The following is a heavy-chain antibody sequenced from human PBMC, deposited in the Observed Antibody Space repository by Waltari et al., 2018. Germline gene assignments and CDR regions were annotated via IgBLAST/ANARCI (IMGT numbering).Heavy chain of an antibody. V-gene: IGHV3-21*01. D-gene: IGHD2-2*01. CDR1: GFTFSSYS. Sequence: EVQLVESGGGLVKPGGSLRLSCAASGFTFSSYSMNWVRQAPGKGLEWVSSISSSSSYIYYADSVKGRFTISRDNAKNSLYLQMNSLGAEDTAVYYCARGSAAMDPLFWYFDLWGRGTLVTVSS. CDR2: ISSSSSYI. J-gene: IGHJ2*01. CDR3: ARGSAAMDPLFWYFDL.